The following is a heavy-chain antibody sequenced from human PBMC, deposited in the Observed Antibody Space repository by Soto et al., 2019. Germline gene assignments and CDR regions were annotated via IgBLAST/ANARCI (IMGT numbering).Heavy chain of an antibody. D-gene: IGHD1-26*01. J-gene: IGHJ5*02. V-gene: IGHV3-13*01. CDR2: IGVAGNT. Sequence: GGSLRLSCVASGFTFSNYEMHWVRQTAGGGLEWVSAIGVAGNTFYLDSVKGRFIISRENARNSLYLQMNSLRVEDTAVYYCARDLGGYYTNRFDPWGQGTLVTVSS. CDR1: GFTFSNYE. CDR3: ARDLGGYYTNRFDP.